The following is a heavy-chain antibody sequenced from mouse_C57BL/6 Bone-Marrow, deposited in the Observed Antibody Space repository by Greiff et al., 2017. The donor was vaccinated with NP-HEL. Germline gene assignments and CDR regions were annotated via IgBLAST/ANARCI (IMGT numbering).Heavy chain of an antibody. CDR2: IYPRSGNT. Sequence: QVQLQQSGAELARPGASVKLSCKASGYTFTSYGISWVKQRTGQGLEWIGEIYPRSGNTYYNEKFKGKATLTADKSSSTAYMELRSLTSEDSAVYFCARPFYYYGSSPWFAYWGKGTLVTVSA. V-gene: IGHV1-81*01. CDR1: GYTFTSYG. D-gene: IGHD1-1*01. J-gene: IGHJ3*01. CDR3: ARPFYYYGSSPWFAY.